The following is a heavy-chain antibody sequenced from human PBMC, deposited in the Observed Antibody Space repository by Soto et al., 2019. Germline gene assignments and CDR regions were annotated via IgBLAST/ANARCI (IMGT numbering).Heavy chain of an antibody. V-gene: IGHV4-38-2*01. Sequence: SETLSLTCAVSGYSISSGYYWGWLRQPPGKGLEWMGSIYHGGSTYYNPSLNSRVTLSIDMTNNHVSLILNSVTAADTAVYYCARVGPWVPYYYDSSPYTFENWFDPWGQGTLVTVSS. CDR3: ARVGPWVPYYYDSSPYTFENWFDP. CDR2: IYHGGST. CDR1: GYSISSGYY. D-gene: IGHD3-22*01. J-gene: IGHJ5*02.